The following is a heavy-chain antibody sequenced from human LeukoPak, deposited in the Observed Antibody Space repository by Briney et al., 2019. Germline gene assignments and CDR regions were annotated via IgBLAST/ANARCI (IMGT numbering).Heavy chain of an antibody. Sequence: ASQTLSLTCTVSGGSISSGDYYWSWIRQPPGKGLEWIGYIYYSGSTYYNPSLKSRVTISVDTSKNQFSLELSSVTAADTAVYYCASQYTVPGYGMDVWGKGTTVTVSS. J-gene: IGHJ6*04. CDR3: ASQYTVPGYGMDV. D-gene: IGHD4-17*01. CDR1: GGSISSGDYY. V-gene: IGHV4-30-4*01. CDR2: IYYSGST.